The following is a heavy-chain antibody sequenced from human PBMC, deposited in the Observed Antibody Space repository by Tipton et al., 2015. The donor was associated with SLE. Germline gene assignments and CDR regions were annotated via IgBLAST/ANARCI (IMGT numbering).Heavy chain of an antibody. V-gene: IGHV4-39*02. CDR2: INYSGTT. Sequence: TLSLTCTLSGDSISNNNYYWGWIRQPPGKGLEWIGNINYSGTTYFNPSLKTRITISEDRSMFHFSLRLASVTAAVSAGYYCARATGLNHFHFWGQGLLVNVSP. CDR1: GDSISNNNYY. CDR3: ARATGLNHFHF. J-gene: IGHJ4*02. D-gene: IGHD3-9*01.